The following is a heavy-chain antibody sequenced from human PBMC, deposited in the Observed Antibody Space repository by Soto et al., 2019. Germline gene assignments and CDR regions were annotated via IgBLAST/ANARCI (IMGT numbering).Heavy chain of an antibody. CDR1: GGAVSSHY. V-gene: IGHV4-4*07. Sequence: SETLSLTCTVSGGAVSSHYWSWIRQPAGKGLEWLGRLYNAERTSYNPSLKGRVTMSMDTSNNQFSLKLTSVTAADTAVYFCAREPLAHSYFDFWGQGTLVTVSS. J-gene: IGHJ4*02. CDR3: AREPLAHSYFDF. CDR2: LYNAERT.